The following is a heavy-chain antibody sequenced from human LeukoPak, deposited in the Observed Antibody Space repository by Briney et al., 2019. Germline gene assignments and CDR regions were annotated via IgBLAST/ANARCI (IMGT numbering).Heavy chain of an antibody. CDR1: GFTVSSNY. CDR3: AREVGATD. D-gene: IGHD1-26*01. V-gene: IGHV3-66*01. Sequence: TGGSPRLSCAASGFTVSSNYMSWVRQAPGKGLEWVSVIYSGGSTYYADSVKGRFTISRDSSKNTLYLQMNNLRAEDTAVYYCAREVGATDWGQGTLVTVSS. CDR2: IYSGGST. J-gene: IGHJ4*02.